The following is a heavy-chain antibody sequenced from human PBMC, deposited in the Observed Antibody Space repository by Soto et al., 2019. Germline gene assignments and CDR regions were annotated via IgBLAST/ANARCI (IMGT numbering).Heavy chain of an antibody. Sequence: GESLKISCKASGYSFTDYWIGWVRQMPGKGLEWMGIIYPGDSDTKYSPSFQGQVTMSADKAISTAYLQWNSLKASDTAMYYCAIDGLSSSTYFDYWGQGTLAPVSS. CDR1: GYSFTDYW. J-gene: IGHJ4*02. CDR3: AIDGLSSSTYFDY. D-gene: IGHD6-6*01. CDR2: IYPGDSDT. V-gene: IGHV5-51*01.